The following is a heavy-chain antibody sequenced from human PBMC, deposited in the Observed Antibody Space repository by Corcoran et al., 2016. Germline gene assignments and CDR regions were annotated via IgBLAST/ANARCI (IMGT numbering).Heavy chain of an antibody. Sequence: QVQLVESGGGVVQPGRSLRLYCAASGFSFSSYGMHWVRQAPGKGLEWVAVISYDGSNKYYADSVKGRFTISRDNSKNTLYLQMSSLRTEDRAVYYCAKELVPAAISGNWFDPWGQGTLVTVSS. D-gene: IGHD2-2*02. J-gene: IGHJ5*02. CDR1: GFSFSSYG. CDR3: AKELVPAAISGNWFDP. V-gene: IGHV3-30*18. CDR2: ISYDGSNK.